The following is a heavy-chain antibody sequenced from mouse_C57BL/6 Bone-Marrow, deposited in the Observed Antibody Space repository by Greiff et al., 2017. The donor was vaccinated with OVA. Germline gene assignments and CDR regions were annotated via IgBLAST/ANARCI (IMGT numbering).Heavy chain of an antibody. V-gene: IGHV10-1*01. D-gene: IGHD1-1*01. CDR3: VSPYYYGSILFAY. CDR1: GFSFNTYA. Sequence: EVKLMESGGGLVQPKGSLKLSCAASGFSFNTYAMNWVRQAPGKGLEWVARIRSKSNNYATYYADSVKDRFTISRDDSESMLYLQMNNLKTEDTAMYYCVSPYYYGSILFAYWGQGTLVTVSA. CDR2: IRSKSNNYAT. J-gene: IGHJ3*01.